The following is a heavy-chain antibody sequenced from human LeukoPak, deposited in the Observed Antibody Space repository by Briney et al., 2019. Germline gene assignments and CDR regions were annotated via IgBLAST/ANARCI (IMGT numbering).Heavy chain of an antibody. CDR1: GYIFTTYW. D-gene: IGHD2-21*02. CDR3: ASSGVTATFAY. CDR2: IYPGDSDT. V-gene: IGHV5-51*01. J-gene: IGHJ4*02. Sequence: GESLKISCKGSGYIFTTYWIGWVRQMPGKGLEWMGIIYPGDSDTKYSPSFQGQVTISVDKSISTAYLQWSSLKASDTAMYYCASSGVTATFAYWGQGTLVTVSS.